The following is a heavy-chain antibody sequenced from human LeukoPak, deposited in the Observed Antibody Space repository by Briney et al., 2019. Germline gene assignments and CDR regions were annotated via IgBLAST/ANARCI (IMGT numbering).Heavy chain of an antibody. CDR2: ISWNSGSI. Sequence: GGSLRLSCAASGFTFDDYAMHWVRQAPGKGLEWVSGISWNSGSIGYADSVKGRFTFSRDNAKNSLYLQMNSLRAEDTALYYCAKDPMGYCSGGSCYPTYYFDYWGQGTVVTVSS. V-gene: IGHV3-9*01. J-gene: IGHJ4*02. CDR3: AKDPMGYCSGGSCYPTYYFDY. D-gene: IGHD2-15*01. CDR1: GFTFDDYA.